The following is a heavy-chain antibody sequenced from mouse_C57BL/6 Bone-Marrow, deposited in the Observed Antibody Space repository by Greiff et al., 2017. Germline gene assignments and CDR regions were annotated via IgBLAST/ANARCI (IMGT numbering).Heavy chain of an antibody. Sequence: QVQLQQPGAELVKPGASVKLSCKASGYTFTSYCMHWVKQRPGQGLEWIGMIHPNSGSTNYNEKFKSKATLTVDKSSSTAYMQLSSLTSEDSAVYYCARGGDYGYDEGMDYWGQGTSVTVSS. J-gene: IGHJ4*01. V-gene: IGHV1-64*01. CDR1: GYTFTSYC. D-gene: IGHD2-2*01. CDR3: ARGGDYGYDEGMDY. CDR2: IHPNSGST.